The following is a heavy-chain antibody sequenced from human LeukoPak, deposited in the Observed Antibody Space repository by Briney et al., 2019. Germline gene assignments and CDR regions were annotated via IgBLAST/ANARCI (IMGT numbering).Heavy chain of an antibody. J-gene: IGHJ4*02. CDR3: AKSGFIEVVPAARYAFDS. CDR1: GFTFSSYA. V-gene: IGHV3-23*01. CDR2: ISGSGGGT. Sequence: GGSLRLSCAASGFTFSSYAMSWVRQAPGKGLEWVSAISGSGGGTYYAVSVKGRFTISRDNSKNTLYLQMSSLRAEDTAVYYCAKSGFIEVVPAARYAFDSWGQGTLVTVSS. D-gene: IGHD2-2*01.